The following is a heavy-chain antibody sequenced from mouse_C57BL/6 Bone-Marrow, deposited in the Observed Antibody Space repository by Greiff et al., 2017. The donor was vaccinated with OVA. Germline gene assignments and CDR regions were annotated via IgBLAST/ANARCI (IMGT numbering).Heavy chain of an antibody. CDR1: GYTFTSYG. J-gene: IGHJ4*01. V-gene: IGHV1-81*01. CDR2: IYPRSGNT. D-gene: IGHD2-3*01. CDR3: ARLHFLSMDY. Sequence: QVQLKESGAELARPGASVKLSCKASGYTFTSYGISWVKQRTGQGLEWIGEIYPRSGNTYYNEKFKGKATLTADKSSSTAYMDLRSLTSEDSAVYFCARLHFLSMDYWGQGTSVTVSS.